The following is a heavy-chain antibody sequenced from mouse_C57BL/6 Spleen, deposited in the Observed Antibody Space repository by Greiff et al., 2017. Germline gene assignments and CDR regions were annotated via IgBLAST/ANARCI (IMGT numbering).Heavy chain of an antibody. CDR1: GYTFTSYW. D-gene: IGHD1-1*01. CDR2: IDPSDSYT. Sequence: VQLQQPGAELVMPGASVKLSCKASGYTFTSYWMHWVKQRPGQGLEWIGEIDPSDSYTNYNQKFKGKSTLTVDKSSSTAYMQLSSLTSEDSAVYYCARVYYGSSYDYFDYWGQGTTLTVSS. V-gene: IGHV1-69*01. J-gene: IGHJ2*01. CDR3: ARVYYGSSYDYFDY.